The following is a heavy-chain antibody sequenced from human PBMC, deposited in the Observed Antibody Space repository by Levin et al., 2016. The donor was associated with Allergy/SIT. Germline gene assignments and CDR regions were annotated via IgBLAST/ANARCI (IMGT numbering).Heavy chain of an antibody. V-gene: IGHV3-64D*09. CDR1: GFTFSSYA. CDR2: ISINGGST. Sequence: GGSLRLSCSASGFTFSSYAMHWVRQTPGKGLHFVSAISINGGSTYYADSVKGRFTVSRDNSKNTLYLQMDSLRADDTAVYYCVKRPRDAFDVWGQGTMVTVSS. CDR3: VKRPRDAFDV. J-gene: IGHJ3*01.